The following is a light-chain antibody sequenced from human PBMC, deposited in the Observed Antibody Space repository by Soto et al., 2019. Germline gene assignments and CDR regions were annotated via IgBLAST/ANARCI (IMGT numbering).Light chain of an antibody. V-gene: IGKV1-5*03. CDR3: QHYASFSGT. Sequence: DIQMTQSPSTLSASVCDRVTITCLASQSVSSWVAWYHLKPGKAPKLLIYKVSTLETGVPSRFSGSGSRTEFTLTISSLQPDDFATYYCQHYASFSGTFGQGTKVDIK. CDR1: QSVSSW. J-gene: IGKJ1*01. CDR2: KVS.